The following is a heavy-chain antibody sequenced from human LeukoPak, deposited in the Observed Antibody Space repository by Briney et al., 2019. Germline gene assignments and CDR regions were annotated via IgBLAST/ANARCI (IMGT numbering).Heavy chain of an antibody. D-gene: IGHD3-3*01. CDR1: GFTFSSYS. V-gene: IGHV3-48*02. CDR3: ARIPWSQTEHLQY. J-gene: IGHJ1*01. Sequence: GGPLRLSCAASGFTFSSYSMNWVRQAPGKGLEWVSFISSSSSAIYYADSVKGRFTISRDNAKNSLYLQMNSLRDEDTAVYYCARIPWSQTEHLQYWGQGTLVTVFS. CDR2: ISSSSSAI.